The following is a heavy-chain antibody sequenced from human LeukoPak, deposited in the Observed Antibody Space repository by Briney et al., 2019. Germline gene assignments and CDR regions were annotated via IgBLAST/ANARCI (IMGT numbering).Heavy chain of an antibody. Sequence: PSGTLSLTCAISGGSISNENWWGWVRRPPGKGLEWIGEIYHSGSTNYIPSLKSRVTISVDKSKNQFSLKLTSVTAADTAVYYCAGSPLGYGMDVWGQGTTVTVSS. CDR1: GGSISNENW. J-gene: IGHJ6*02. CDR2: IYHSGST. CDR3: AGSPLGYGMDV. V-gene: IGHV4-4*02.